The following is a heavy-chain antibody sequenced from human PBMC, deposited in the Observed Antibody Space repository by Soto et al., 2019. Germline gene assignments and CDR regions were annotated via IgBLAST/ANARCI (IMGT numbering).Heavy chain of an antibody. CDR1: GGSISSGGYY. J-gene: IGHJ6*02. D-gene: IGHD3-10*01. CDR2: IYYSGST. V-gene: IGHV4-31*03. Sequence: QVQLQESGPGLVKPSQTLSLTCTVSGGSISSGGYYWSWIRQHPGKGLEGIGYIYYSGSTYYNPSLKSRIAVAVDTSKNLFSLKLGSVTAADAAVYYCAREPGDGSGRHYYYYCGMDVWGQGTTVTVSS. CDR3: AREPGDGSGRHYYYYCGMDV.